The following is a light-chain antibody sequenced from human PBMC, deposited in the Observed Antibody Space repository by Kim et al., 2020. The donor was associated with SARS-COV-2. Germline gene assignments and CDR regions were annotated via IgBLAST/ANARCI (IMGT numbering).Light chain of an antibody. V-gene: IGLV4-69*01. Sequence: LGASVKLTCTLSSGHSSYAIAWHQQQPEKGPRYLMKLNSDGSHSKGDGIPDRFSGSSSGAERYLTISCLQSEDEADYYCQTWGTVVFGGGTQLTVL. CDR3: QTWGTVV. J-gene: IGLJ2*01. CDR2: LNSDGSH. CDR1: SGHSSYA.